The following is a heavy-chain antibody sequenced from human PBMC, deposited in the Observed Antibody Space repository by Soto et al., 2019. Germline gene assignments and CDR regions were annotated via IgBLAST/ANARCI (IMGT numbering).Heavy chain of an antibody. Sequence: QVQLVQSGAEVKKPGASVKVSCKASGYTFTSYGISWVRQAPGQGLEWMGWISVYNGNTNYAQKLQGRATMTTDTSTSTANMELRSLRSDDTAVYYCASGWFGEFVYYFDYWGQGTLVTVSS. CDR3: ASGWFGEFVYYFDY. CDR2: ISVYNGNT. D-gene: IGHD3-10*01. J-gene: IGHJ4*02. CDR1: GYTFTSYG. V-gene: IGHV1-18*01.